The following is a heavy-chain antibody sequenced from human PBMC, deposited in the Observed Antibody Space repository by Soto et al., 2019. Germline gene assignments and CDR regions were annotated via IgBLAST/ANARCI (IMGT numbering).Heavy chain of an antibody. J-gene: IGHJ6*02. V-gene: IGHV3-9*01. CDR3: AKDKGTYYYDSSGYYPPRAYYGMDV. CDR1: GFTFDDYA. CDR2: ISWNSGSI. Sequence: GGSLRLSCAASGFTFDDYAMHWVRQAPGKGLEWVSGISWNSGSIGYADSVKGRFTISRDNAKNSLYLQMNRLRAEDTALYYCAKDKGTYYYDSSGYYPPRAYYGMDVWGQGTTVTVSS. D-gene: IGHD3-22*01.